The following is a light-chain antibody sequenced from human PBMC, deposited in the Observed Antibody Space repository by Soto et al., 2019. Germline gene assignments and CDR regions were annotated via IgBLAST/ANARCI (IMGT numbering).Light chain of an antibody. V-gene: IGLV2-14*01. CDR1: SSDVGGYNY. CDR2: EVT. J-gene: IGLJ1*01. CDR3: CSYAGDNIYV. Sequence: SVLTQPASVSGSPGQSITISCTGTSSDVGGYNYVSWYQQHPGKAPKIIIYEVTNRPSGVSNRFSGSKSGNTASLTISGLRGEDEADYFCCSYAGDNIYVFGTGTKV.